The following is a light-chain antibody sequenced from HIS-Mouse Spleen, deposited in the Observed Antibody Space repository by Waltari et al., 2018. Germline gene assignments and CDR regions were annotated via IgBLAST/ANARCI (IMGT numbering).Light chain of an antibody. Sequence: QSVLTQPPSASGTPGQSVPISCSASGSHIGSNTYNWSQQLPGTAPKLLIYSNHQRPSGVPDRFSGSKSGTSASLAISGLQSEDEADYYCAAWDDSLNGSVVFGGGTKLTVL. CDR2: SNH. J-gene: IGLJ2*01. CDR1: GSHIGSNT. CDR3: AAWDDSLNGSVV. V-gene: IGLV1-44*01.